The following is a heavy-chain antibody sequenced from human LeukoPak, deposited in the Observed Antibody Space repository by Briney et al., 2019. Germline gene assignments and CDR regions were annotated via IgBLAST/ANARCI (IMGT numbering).Heavy chain of an antibody. CDR2: VSISSGTI. J-gene: IGHJ4*02. V-gene: IGHV3-48*04. CDR1: GFTFSGHN. CDR3: ARAMSTFGGVRNYFDS. Sequence: PGGSLRLACAASGFTFSGHNMNWVGQAPGKGLERIAFVSISSGTIYYADSVSGRFRISRDNAKSSLDLEMNSLRAEDTAVYYCARAMSTFGGVRNYFDSWGQGTLVTVSS. D-gene: IGHD3-16*01.